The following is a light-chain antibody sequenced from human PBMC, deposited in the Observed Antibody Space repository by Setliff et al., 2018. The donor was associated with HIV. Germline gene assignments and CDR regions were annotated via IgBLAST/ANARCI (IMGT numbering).Light chain of an antibody. Sequence: SALAQPASVSGSPGQSITISCTGTSSDIGRYNLVSWYQQYPGEAPKLMIYQATKRPSGVSDRFSGSKSGNTASLTISGLQPEDEADYYCCSNTGSNTVVFGSGTKVTVL. J-gene: IGLJ1*01. CDR1: SSDIGRYNL. V-gene: IGLV2-23*02. CDR2: QAT. CDR3: CSNTGSNTVV.